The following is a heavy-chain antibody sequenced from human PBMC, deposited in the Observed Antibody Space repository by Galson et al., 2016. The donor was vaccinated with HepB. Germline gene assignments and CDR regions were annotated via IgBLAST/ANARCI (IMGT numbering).Heavy chain of an antibody. Sequence: SVKVSCKASGYTFTNYGITWVRQAPGQGLEWMGWISANNNNTIYAQRLQGRFTMTTATSTNTAYMELRSLRSDDTALYYGARGAPPGITGTLCWFDPWGQGTLVTVSS. V-gene: IGHV1-18*01. CDR3: ARGAPPGITGTLCWFDP. J-gene: IGHJ5*02. CDR2: ISANNNNT. D-gene: IGHD1-7*01. CDR1: GYTFTNYG.